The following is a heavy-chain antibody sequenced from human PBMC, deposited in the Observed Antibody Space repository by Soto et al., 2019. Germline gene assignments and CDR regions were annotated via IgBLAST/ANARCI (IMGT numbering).Heavy chain of an antibody. Sequence: PEETLSLTCTVSGCSITSSSYYWGWIRQPPGKGLESIANIYYDGNTYYNPSLKGRVTISLDTSKNQFSLRLNSVTAADTAVYYCARSSIKPQVFMYPFDSWSQGTLVTVSS. J-gene: IGHJ4*02. CDR2: IYYDGNT. CDR1: GCSITSSSYY. CDR3: ARSSIKPQVFMYPFDS. V-gene: IGHV4-39*01. D-gene: IGHD3-3*01.